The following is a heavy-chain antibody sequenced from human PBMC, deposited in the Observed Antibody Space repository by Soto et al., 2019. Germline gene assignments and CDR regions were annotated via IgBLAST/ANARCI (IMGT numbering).Heavy chain of an antibody. Sequence: PGGSLRLSCAASGFTFNSYTMAWVRQAPGKGLEWVSSISGTGSYLYYADSVKGRFTISRDNARNTLYLQIYSLRAEDTAVYYCARETTGLDHWGQGTLVTVSS. D-gene: IGHD1-1*01. CDR1: GFTFNSYT. CDR3: ARETTGLDH. CDR2: ISGTGSYL. J-gene: IGHJ4*02. V-gene: IGHV3-21*01.